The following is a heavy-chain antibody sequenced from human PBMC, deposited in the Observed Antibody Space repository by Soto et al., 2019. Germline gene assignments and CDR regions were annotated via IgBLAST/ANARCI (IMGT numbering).Heavy chain of an antibody. V-gene: IGHV4-34*01. CDR2: INHSGST. CDR3: ARSRGGHIVLMVYATKARWFDP. J-gene: IGHJ5*02. Sequence: PSETLSLTCAVYGGSFSGYYWSWIRQPPGKGLEWIEEINHSGSTNYNPSLKSRVTISVDTSKNQFSLKLSSVTAADTAVYYCARSRGGHIVLMVYATKARWFDPWGQGTLVTVSS. D-gene: IGHD2-8*01. CDR1: GGSFSGYY.